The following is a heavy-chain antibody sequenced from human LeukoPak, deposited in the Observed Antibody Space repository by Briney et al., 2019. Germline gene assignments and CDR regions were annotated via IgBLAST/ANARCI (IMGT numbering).Heavy chain of an antibody. J-gene: IGHJ4*02. CDR2: ISGSGGST. D-gene: IGHD2-15*01. CDR1: GFTFSSYA. CDR3: ANGWSPDY. V-gene: IGHV3-23*01. Sequence: GGSLRLSCAASGFTFSSYAMSWVRQAPGKGLEWVSGISGSGGSTYYADSVKGRFTIFRDNSKNTLCLQMNSLGAEDTAVYHCANGWSPDYWGRGTLVTVSS.